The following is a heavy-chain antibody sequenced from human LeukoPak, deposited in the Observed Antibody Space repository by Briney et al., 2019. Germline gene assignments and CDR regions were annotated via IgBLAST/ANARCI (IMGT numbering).Heavy chain of an antibody. V-gene: IGHV3-23*01. CDR2: ISGSGGST. CDR1: GFTFSSYG. D-gene: IGHD3-16*01. J-gene: IGHJ4*02. CDR3: ARGGGDLDY. Sequence: GGTLRLSCAASGFTFSSYGMSWVRQAPGKGLEWVSAISGSGGSTYYADSVKGRFTISRDNSKNTLYLQMNSLRAEDTAVYYCARGGGDLDYWGQGTLVTVSS.